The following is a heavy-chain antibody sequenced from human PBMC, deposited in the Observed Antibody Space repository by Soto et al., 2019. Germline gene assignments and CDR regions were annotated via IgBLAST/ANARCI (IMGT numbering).Heavy chain of an antibody. CDR2: INAGNGNT. V-gene: IGHV1-3*01. CDR3: AGGGDYYDSSGYYYGYNWFDP. CDR1: GYTFTSYA. J-gene: IGHJ5*02. D-gene: IGHD3-22*01. Sequence: QVQLVQSGAEVKKPGASVKVSCKASGYTFTSYAMHWVRQAPGQRLEWMGWINAGNGNTKYSQKFQGRVTITRDTSASTAYMELSSLRSEDTAVYYCAGGGDYYDSSGYYYGYNWFDPWGQGTLVTVSS.